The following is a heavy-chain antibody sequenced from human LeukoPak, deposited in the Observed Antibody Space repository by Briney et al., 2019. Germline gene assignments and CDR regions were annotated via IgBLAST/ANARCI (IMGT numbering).Heavy chain of an antibody. J-gene: IGHJ6*02. V-gene: IGHV1-8*02. CDR2: MNPNSGNT. Sequence: ASVKVSCKASGYTFTNHGISWVRQAPGQGLEWMGWMNPNSGNTGYAQKFQGRVTMTRNTSISTAYMELSSLRSEDTAVYYCARTPLWFGRHYYYGMDVWGQGTTVTVSS. D-gene: IGHD3-10*01. CDR3: ARTPLWFGRHYYYGMDV. CDR1: GYTFTNHG.